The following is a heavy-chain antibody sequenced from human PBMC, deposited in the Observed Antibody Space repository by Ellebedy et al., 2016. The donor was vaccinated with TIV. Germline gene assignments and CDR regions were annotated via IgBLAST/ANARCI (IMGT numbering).Heavy chain of an antibody. J-gene: IGHJ4*02. Sequence: PGGSLRLSCEASGFSVSSNYMTWVRQAPGKGLQWVSVIYSGNKTHYADSVRGRFTISRDLFKNTIYLQMHGLRIEDTALYYCVRERFPMPTWGQGTLVTVSS. CDR1: GFSVSSNY. D-gene: IGHD3-16*01. CDR3: VRERFPMPT. CDR2: IYSGNKT. V-gene: IGHV3-66*01.